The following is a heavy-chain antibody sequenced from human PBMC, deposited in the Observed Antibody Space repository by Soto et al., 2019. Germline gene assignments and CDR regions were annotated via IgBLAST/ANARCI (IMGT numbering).Heavy chain of an antibody. D-gene: IGHD7-27*01. V-gene: IGHV3-7*01. CDR1: GFIFSDYW. J-gene: IGHJ4*01. Sequence: PGGSLRLSCAGSGFIFSDYWMTWVRQAPGKGFEWVGNIKQDGSDKNLLDSVKGRFSISRDNARSALYLQMNSLRVEDTAVYYCVRIGTWGPERNWADFWGHGTLVTVSS. CDR3: VRIGTWGPERNWADF. CDR2: IKQDGSDK.